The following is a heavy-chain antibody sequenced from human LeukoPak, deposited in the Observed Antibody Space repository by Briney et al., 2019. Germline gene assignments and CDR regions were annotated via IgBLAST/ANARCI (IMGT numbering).Heavy chain of an antibody. CDR1: GFTFSSYS. D-gene: IGHD1-14*01. V-gene: IGHV3-21*01. J-gene: IGHJ2*01. CDR3: ARDSEGYFDL. CDR2: ISSSSSYI. Sequence: GGSLRLSCAASGFTFSSYSMNWVRQAPGKVLEWVSSISSSSSYIYYADSVKGRFTISRDNAKNSLYLQMNSLRAEDTAVYYCARDSEGYFDLWGRGTLVTVSS.